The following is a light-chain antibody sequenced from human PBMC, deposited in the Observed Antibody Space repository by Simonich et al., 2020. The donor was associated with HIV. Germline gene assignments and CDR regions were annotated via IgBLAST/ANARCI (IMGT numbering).Light chain of an antibody. Sequence: DIVMTQSPDSLAVSPGDRATPSCRASQSVSSNLAWYQQKPGQAPRLLIYGASTRASGIPARFSGSGSGTEFTLTISSMQSEDFALYYCQQYNNWPTFGGGTKVEI. CDR2: GAS. V-gene: IGKV3-15*01. CDR1: QSVSSN. J-gene: IGKJ4*01. CDR3: QQYNNWPT.